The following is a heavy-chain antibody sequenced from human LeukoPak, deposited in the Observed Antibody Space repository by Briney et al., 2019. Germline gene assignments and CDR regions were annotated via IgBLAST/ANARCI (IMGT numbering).Heavy chain of an antibody. J-gene: IGHJ4*02. CDR3: ARSPYSNYPTSDY. CDR2: ISSDGRDT. V-gene: IGHV3-30*09. D-gene: IGHD4-11*01. CDR1: GFTFTNYA. Sequence: GGSLRLSCAASGFTFTNYAMHWVRQAPGKGLEWLALISSDGRDTYYADSVKGRFAISRDNSKNTLFLQMNSLRAEDTAVYYCARSPYSNYPTSDYWGQGTLLTVSS.